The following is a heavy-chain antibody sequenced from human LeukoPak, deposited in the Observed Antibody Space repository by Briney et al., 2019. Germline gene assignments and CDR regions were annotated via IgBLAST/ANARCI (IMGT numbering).Heavy chain of an antibody. Sequence: GGSLRLSCAASGYTFSSYFWMHWVRQAPGKGLVWVSRIKSDASSSTYADSVKGRFIISRDNAKNSLYLQMNTLRAEDTAVYYCVRDLDLGGYSSFEYWGQGTLVTVSS. V-gene: IGHV3-74*01. CDR3: VRDLDLGGYSSFEY. CDR2: IKSDASSS. D-gene: IGHD4-23*01. CDR1: GYTFSSYFW. J-gene: IGHJ4*02.